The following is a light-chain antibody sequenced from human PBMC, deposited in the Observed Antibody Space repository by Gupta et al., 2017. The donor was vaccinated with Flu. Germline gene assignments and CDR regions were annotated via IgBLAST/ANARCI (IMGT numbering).Light chain of an antibody. CDR2: AVS. J-gene: IGLJ3*02. V-gene: IGLV2-14*01. CDR1: SSDIGSYDS. Sequence: QSALTQPASVSGSPGQSITTLCSGASSDIGSYDSVSWYQQHPGKAPKLMIYAVSNRPPGVSSRFSASKSGNTASLTISGLQAEDEADYYCSSFTRTSTLMFGGGTKLTVL. CDR3: SSFTRTSTLM.